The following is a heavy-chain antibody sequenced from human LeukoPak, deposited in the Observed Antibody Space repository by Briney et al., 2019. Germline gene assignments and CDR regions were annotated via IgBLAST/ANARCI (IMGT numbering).Heavy chain of an antibody. CDR2: IYPGDSDT. D-gene: IGHD2-2*01. CDR3: ARPVTCSSTSCYDY. Sequence: PGXSLRLSCTGSGYIFTSYWMGWVRQMPGKGLEWVGIIYPGDSDTKYSPSVQGQVTISADKAKKTAYLKGSSLKASDTAMYYCARPVTCSSTSCYDYWGQGTLVTVSS. J-gene: IGHJ4*02. V-gene: IGHV5-51*01. CDR1: GYIFTSYW.